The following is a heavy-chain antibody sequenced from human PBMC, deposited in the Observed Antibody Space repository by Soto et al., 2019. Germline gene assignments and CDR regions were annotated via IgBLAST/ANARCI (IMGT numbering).Heavy chain of an antibody. J-gene: IGHJ4*02. V-gene: IGHV3-15*01. CDR3: TTGQVAGTRDY. D-gene: IGHD6-19*01. CDR2: IKSKTDGGTT. CDR1: GFTFSNAW. Sequence: EVQLVETGGGLVKPGGSLRLSWAASGFTFSNAWMSWVRQPPGKGLEWVGRIKSKTDGGTTDYVAPVKGRFIISRDDSKNMVYLQMNSLNNEDTAMYYCTTGQVAGTRDYWGQGTLVTVSA.